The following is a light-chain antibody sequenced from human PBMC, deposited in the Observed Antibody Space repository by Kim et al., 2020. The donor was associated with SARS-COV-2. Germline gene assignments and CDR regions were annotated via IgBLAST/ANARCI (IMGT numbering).Light chain of an antibody. CDR1: KLGDKY. Sequence: SYELTQPPSVSVSPGQTASITCSGDKLGDKYVYWYHQKPGQSPVLVIYEDIKRPSGIPERVSGSNSGNTATLTISGTQAMDEADYYCQAWDRSTGVFGGGTQLTVL. CDR3: QAWDRSTGV. J-gene: IGLJ3*02. CDR2: EDI. V-gene: IGLV3-1*01.